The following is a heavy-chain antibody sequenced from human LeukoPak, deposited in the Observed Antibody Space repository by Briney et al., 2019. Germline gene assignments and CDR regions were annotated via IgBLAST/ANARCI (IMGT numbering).Heavy chain of an antibody. J-gene: IGHJ6*02. Sequence: ASVKVSCKASGYTFTSYAMNWVRQAPGQGLEWMGWITTYNGKTKYAEKFQGRVTMTTDTSTSTAYMELRSLTSDDTAVYYCARGGGYSGYDYYYFYGMDVWGQGTTVTVSS. V-gene: IGHV1-18*01. D-gene: IGHD5-12*01. CDR2: ITTYNGKT. CDR1: GYTFTSYA. CDR3: ARGGGYSGYDYYYFYGMDV.